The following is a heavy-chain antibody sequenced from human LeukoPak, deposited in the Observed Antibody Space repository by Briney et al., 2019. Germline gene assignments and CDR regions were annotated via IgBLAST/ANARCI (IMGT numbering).Heavy chain of an antibody. J-gene: IGHJ4*02. CDR2: ISAYNGNT. D-gene: IGHD6-13*01. CDR1: GYTFTSYG. CDR3: ARARTVLNKYSSSWSIPDY. V-gene: IGHV1-18*01. Sequence: GASVKVSCKASGYTFTSYGISWVRQAPGQGLEGMGWISAYNGNTNYAQKLQGRVTMTTDTSTSTAYMELRSLRSDDTAVYYCARARTVLNKYSSSWSIPDYWGQGTLVTVSS.